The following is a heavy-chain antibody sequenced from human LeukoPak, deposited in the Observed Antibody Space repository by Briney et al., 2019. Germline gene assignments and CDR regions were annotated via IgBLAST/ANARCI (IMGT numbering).Heavy chain of an antibody. CDR1: GYSISSGYY. CDR3: ARRRKAAAGRGSPFDY. D-gene: IGHD6-13*01. J-gene: IGHJ4*02. CDR2: IYHSGST. Sequence: SETLSLTCTVSGYSISSGYYWGWIRQPPGKGLGWIGSIYHSGSTYYNPSLKSRVTISVDTSKNQFSLKLSSVTAADTAVYYCARRRKAAAGRGSPFDYWGQGTLVTVSS. V-gene: IGHV4-38-2*02.